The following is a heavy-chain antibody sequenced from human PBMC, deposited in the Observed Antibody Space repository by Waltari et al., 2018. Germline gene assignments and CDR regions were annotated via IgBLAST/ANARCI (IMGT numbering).Heavy chain of an antibody. J-gene: IGHJ5*02. D-gene: IGHD1-1*01. V-gene: IGHV1-2*04. CDR3: ARGESTETGGGSFDP. CDR2: INPNSGGT. CDR1: GYTFTGHY. Sequence: QVQLVQSGAEVKKPGASVKVSCKASGYTFTGHYMHWVRQAPGQGLEWMGWINPNSGGTNYAQKFQGWVTMTRDTSISTAYMELSRLRSDDTAVYYCARGESTETGGGSFDPWGQGTLVTVSS.